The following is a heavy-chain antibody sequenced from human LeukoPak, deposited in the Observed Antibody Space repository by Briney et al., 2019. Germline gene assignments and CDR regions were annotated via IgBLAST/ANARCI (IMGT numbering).Heavy chain of an antibody. V-gene: IGHV5-51*01. Sequence: GESLKISCKVSGYGFTSHWIGWVRQLPGKGLEWMGVVYPSDSETRYSPSFQGQVTISADKSITTAYLQWSSLKASDTAIYYCARQSDCSGGSCFSHFEYWGQGTLVTVSS. CDR2: VYPSDSET. J-gene: IGHJ4*02. CDR1: GYGFTSHW. CDR3: ARQSDCSGGSCFSHFEY. D-gene: IGHD2-15*01.